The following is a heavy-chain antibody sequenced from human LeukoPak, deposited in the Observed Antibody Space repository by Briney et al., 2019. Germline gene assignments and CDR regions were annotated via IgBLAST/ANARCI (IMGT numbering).Heavy chain of an antibody. CDR1: GFTFNNYP. CDR2: ITGGADST. D-gene: IGHD1-1*01. CDR3: AKDTGSGRIFFDY. V-gene: IGHV3-23*01. Sequence: GGSLRLSCAGSGFTFNNYPISWVRQTPGKGLEWVSAITGGADSTYYADSVKGRFTISRDNSKNTLFLQMNSLRAEDTAVYSCAKDTGSGRIFFDYWGLGTLVTVSS. J-gene: IGHJ4*02.